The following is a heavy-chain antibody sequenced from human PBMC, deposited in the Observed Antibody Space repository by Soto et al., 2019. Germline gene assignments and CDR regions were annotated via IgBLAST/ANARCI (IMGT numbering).Heavy chain of an antibody. CDR1: GFTFSSYG. Sequence: QVQLVESGGGVVQPGRSLRLSCAASGFTFSSYGMHWVRQAPGKGLEWVAVISYDGSNKYYADSVKGRFTISRDNSKNSLYLQMNRLRAEDTAVYYCAGGRGVVVTAPFDYWGQGTLVTVSS. CDR2: ISYDGSNK. D-gene: IGHD2-21*02. CDR3: AGGRGVVVTAPFDY. V-gene: IGHV3-30*03. J-gene: IGHJ4*02.